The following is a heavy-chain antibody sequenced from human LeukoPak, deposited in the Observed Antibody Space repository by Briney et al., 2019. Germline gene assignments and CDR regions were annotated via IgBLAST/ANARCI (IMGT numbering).Heavy chain of an antibody. J-gene: IGHJ4*02. CDR2: IYPGDSDT. D-gene: IGHD3-10*01. Sequence: GESLKISCKGSGYSFTSYWIGWVRQMPGKGLEWMGIIYPGDSDTRYSPSFQGQVTISADKSISTAYLQWSSLKASDTAMYYCARLSGTGRLRPPANFDYWGQGTLVTVSS. CDR1: GYSFTSYW. CDR3: ARLSGTGRLRPPANFDY. V-gene: IGHV5-51*01.